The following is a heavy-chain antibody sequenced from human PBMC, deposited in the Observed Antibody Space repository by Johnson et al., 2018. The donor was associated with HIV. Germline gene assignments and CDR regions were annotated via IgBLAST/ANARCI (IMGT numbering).Heavy chain of an antibody. Sequence: VQLVESGGGLVQPGGSLRLSCAASGFTFSSYWMYWVRQAPGKGLVWVARIYSDGSDTAYAGSVKGRFTISRDNAKNSLYLQMNSLRAEDTALYYCARAHSGSPGAFDIWGQGTMVTVSS. CDR2: IYSDGSDT. D-gene: IGHD1-26*01. CDR3: ARAHSGSPGAFDI. V-gene: IGHV3-74*03. J-gene: IGHJ3*02. CDR1: GFTFSSYW.